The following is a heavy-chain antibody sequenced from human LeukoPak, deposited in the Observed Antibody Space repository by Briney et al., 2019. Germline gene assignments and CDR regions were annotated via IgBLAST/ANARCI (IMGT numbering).Heavy chain of an antibody. V-gene: IGHV1-2*02. D-gene: IGHD6-13*01. J-gene: IGHJ5*02. CDR3: ARGRSAAKLVGDWFDP. CDR2: INPNSGGT. CDR1: GYTFTGYY. Sequence: EASVKVSFKASGYTFTGYYMHWVRQAPGQGLEWMGWINPNSGGTNYAQKFQGRVTMTRDTSISTAYMELSRLRSDDTAVYYCARGRSAAKLVGDWFDPWGQGTLVTVSS.